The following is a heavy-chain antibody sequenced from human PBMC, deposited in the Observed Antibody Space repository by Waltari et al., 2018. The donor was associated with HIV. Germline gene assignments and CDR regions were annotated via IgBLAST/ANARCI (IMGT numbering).Heavy chain of an antibody. CDR3: TKAVAGFYYFDY. CDR1: GFSFGDYS. J-gene: IGHJ4*02. V-gene: IGHV3-49*04. D-gene: IGHD6-19*01. Sequence: EVQLVESGGGLVQPGRSLRLSCAASGFSFGDYSMCWVRQAPGKGLEWVGFIRSKTYGGTTEYAASVKGRFTISRDDSKSIAYLQMNSLKTEDTAVYYCTKAVAGFYYFDYWGQGTQVTVSS. CDR2: IRSKTYGGTT.